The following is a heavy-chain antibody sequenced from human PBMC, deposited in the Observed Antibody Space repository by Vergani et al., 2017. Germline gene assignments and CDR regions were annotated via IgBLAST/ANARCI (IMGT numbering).Heavy chain of an antibody. J-gene: IGHJ3*02. D-gene: IGHD2-2*01. V-gene: IGHV3-48*01. CDR2: ITRSSIV. Sequence: EVQLVESGGGLVQPGGSLRLTCTASGFTFSDYSMIWVRQAPGKGLEGISYITRSSIVYYADSVKGRFTISRDNAKDSLYLQMNSLRAEDTALYYCARDRVVPASHDAFDIWGQGTLVTVSS. CDR1: GFTFSDYS. CDR3: ARDRVVPASHDAFDI.